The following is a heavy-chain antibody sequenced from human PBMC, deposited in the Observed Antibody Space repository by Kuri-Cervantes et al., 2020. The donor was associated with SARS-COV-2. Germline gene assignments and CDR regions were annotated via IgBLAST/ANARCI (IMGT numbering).Heavy chain of an antibody. Sequence: GESLKISCAASGFTVSSNYMSWVRQAPGKGLEWVGFIRSKAYGGTTEYAASVKGRFTISRDDSKSIAYLQMNSLKTEDTAVYCCTRLPLTGTRQKSGFDYWGQGTLVTVSS. CDR3: TRLPLTGTRQKSGFDY. CDR1: GFTVSSNY. D-gene: IGHD1-7*01. CDR2: IRSKAYGGTT. V-gene: IGHV3-49*04. J-gene: IGHJ4*02.